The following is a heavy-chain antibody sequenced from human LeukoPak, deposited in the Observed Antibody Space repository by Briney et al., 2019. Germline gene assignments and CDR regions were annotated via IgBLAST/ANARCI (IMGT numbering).Heavy chain of an antibody. CDR2: ISSSSSYI. CDR3: ARASMAYYFDY. V-gene: IGHV3-21*01. CDR1: GFTFSSDS. J-gene: IGHJ4*02. Sequence: GGSLRLSCAASGFTFSSDSMDWVRQAPGKGLEWVSSISSSSSYIYYADSVKGRFTISRDNAKNSLYLQINSLRAEDTAVYYCARASMAYYFDYWGQGTLSPSPQ. D-gene: IGHD2/OR15-2a*01.